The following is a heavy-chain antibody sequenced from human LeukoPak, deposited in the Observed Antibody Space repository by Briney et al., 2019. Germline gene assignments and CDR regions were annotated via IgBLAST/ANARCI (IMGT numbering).Heavy chain of an antibody. Sequence: GGSLRLSCAASGFTFSSYSMNWVRQAPGKGLEWVSSISSSSSYIYYADSVKGRFTISRDNAKNSLYLQMNSPRAEDTAVYYRARDFMAGFDYWGQGTLVTVSS. D-gene: IGHD3-10*01. CDR3: ARDFMAGFDY. V-gene: IGHV3-21*01. CDR2: ISSSSSYI. CDR1: GFTFSSYS. J-gene: IGHJ4*02.